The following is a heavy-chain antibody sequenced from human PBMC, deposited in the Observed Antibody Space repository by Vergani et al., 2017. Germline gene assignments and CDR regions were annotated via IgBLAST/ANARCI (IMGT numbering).Heavy chain of an antibody. CDR1: GGTFSSYA. CDR3: ARETYYYDSSGYYYRSTIDY. V-gene: IGHV1-69*12. J-gene: IGHJ4*02. CDR2: IIPIFGTA. D-gene: IGHD3-22*01. Sequence: QVQLVQSGAEVKKPGASVKVSCKASGGTFSSYAISWVRQAPGQGLEWMGGIIPIFGTANYAQKFQGRVTITADESTNTAYMELSSLRSEDTAVYYCARETYYYDSSGYYYRSTIDYWGQGTLVTVSS.